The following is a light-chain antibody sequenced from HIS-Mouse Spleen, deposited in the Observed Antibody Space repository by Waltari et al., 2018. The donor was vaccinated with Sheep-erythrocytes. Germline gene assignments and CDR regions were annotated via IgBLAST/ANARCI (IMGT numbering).Light chain of an antibody. V-gene: IGKV1-39*01. J-gene: IGKJ2*01. CDR1: QSISSY. Sequence: DIQMTQSPSSLSASVGDRVTITCRASQSISSYLNWYQQKPGKAPTLLIYAASSLQSGVPSRFSGSGSGTDFTLTISSLQPEEFATYYCQQSYSTPYTFGQGTKLEIK. CDR2: AAS. CDR3: QQSYSTPYT.